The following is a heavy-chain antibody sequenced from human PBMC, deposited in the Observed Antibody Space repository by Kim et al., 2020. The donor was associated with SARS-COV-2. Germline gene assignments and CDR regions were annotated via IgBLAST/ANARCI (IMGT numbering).Heavy chain of an antibody. D-gene: IGHD2-15*01. CDR3: ARRAREFSARFNWFDP. CDR1: GVSISSSSYY. Sequence: SETLSLTCTVSGVSISSSSYYWGWIRQPPGKGLEWLGSIYYSGSTYYNPSLKSRVTISVDTTKNQFSLKLSSVTAADTAVYYCARRAREFSARFNWFDP. CDR2: IYYSGST. V-gene: IGHV4-39*01. J-gene: IGHJ5*02.